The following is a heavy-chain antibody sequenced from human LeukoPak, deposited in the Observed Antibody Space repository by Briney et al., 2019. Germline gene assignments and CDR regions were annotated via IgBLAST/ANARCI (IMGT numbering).Heavy chain of an antibody. CDR1: GGSISSSSYY. CDR3: ATTPGDLTRGAAAGIGVWFDP. Sequence: PSETLSLTCTVSGGSISSSSYYWGWIRQPPGKGLEWIGEINRSGSTNYNPPLKSRVTISVDTSKNQFSLKLSSVTAADTAVYYCATTPGDLTRGAAAGIGVWFDPWGQGTLVTVSS. D-gene: IGHD6-13*01. J-gene: IGHJ5*02. V-gene: IGHV4-39*07. CDR2: INRSGST.